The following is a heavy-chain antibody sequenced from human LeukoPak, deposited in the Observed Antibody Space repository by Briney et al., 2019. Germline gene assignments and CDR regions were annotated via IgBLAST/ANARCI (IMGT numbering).Heavy chain of an antibody. CDR2: MNPNSGKT. Sequence: GASVKVSCKASGHTFTSYDINWVRQATGQGRGWMGWMNPNSGKTGYAQKFKGRVTMTSNTSTSTAYMELSSLRSEDTAVYYCARYYYGMDVWGQGTTVTVSS. CDR3: ARYYYGMDV. V-gene: IGHV1-8*01. CDR1: GHTFTSYD. J-gene: IGHJ6*02.